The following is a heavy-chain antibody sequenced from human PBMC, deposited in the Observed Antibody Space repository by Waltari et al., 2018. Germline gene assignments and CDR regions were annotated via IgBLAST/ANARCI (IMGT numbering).Heavy chain of an antibody. CDR2: IIPILGIA. CDR3: ARAGSGGSSGWYVMDY. D-gene: IGHD6-19*01. V-gene: IGHV1-69*09. CDR1: GGTFSSYA. J-gene: IGHJ4*02. Sequence: QVQLVQSGAEVKKPGSSVKVSCKASGGTFSSYAISWVRPAPGQGLEWMGRIIPILGIANYAQKFQGRVTITADKSTSTAYMELSSLRSEDTAVYYCARAGSGGSSGWYVMDYWGQGTLVTVSS.